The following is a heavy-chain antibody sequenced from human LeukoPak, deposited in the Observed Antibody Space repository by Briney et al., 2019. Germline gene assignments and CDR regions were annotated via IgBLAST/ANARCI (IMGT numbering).Heavy chain of an antibody. CDR1: GFTFSSYW. CDR3: ARGARYCSGGSCYSAFYFDY. J-gene: IGHJ4*02. D-gene: IGHD2-15*01. V-gene: IGHV3-33*08. CDR2: IWYDGSNK. Sequence: GGSLRLSCAASGFTFSSYWMSWVRQAPGKGLEWVAVIWYDGSNKYYADSVKGRFTISRDNSKNTLYLQMNSLRAEDTAVYYCARGARYCSGGSCYSAFYFDYWGQGTLVIVSS.